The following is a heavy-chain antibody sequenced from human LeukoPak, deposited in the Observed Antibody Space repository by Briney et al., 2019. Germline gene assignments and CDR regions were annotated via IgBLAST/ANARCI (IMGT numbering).Heavy chain of an antibody. V-gene: IGHV3-15*01. Sequence: GGSLRLSCSPSGFTCSNAWKIWFRQALGKGPEWVGHIKSKTDGGTTDYAAPVKSRFTISRDDSKYTLYLQMNSLKTDDTAVYYCTTALTYYDFWSGYSNFDYWGQGTLVTVSS. CDR2: IKSKTDGGTT. CDR1: GFTCSNAW. J-gene: IGHJ4*02. D-gene: IGHD3-3*01. CDR3: TTALTYYDFWSGYSNFDY.